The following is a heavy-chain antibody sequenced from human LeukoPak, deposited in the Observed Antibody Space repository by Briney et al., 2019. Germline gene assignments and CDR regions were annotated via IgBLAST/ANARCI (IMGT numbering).Heavy chain of an antibody. CDR3: AREHFDFDY. Sequence: GGSLRLSCAASGFTFSDYAMTWVRQAPGKGLEWVSEITGSGVSTYYADSVKGRFTISRDNSKNTLYLQMNILRAEDTAVYYWAREHFDFDYLGQGTLVTGSS. J-gene: IGHJ4*02. V-gene: IGHV3-23*01. D-gene: IGHD2/OR15-2a*01. CDR2: ITGSGVST. CDR1: GFTFSDYA.